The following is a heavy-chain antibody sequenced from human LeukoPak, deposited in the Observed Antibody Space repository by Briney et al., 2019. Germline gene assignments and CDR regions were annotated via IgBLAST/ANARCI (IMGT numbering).Heavy chain of an antibody. CDR1: GFTFSTYG. J-gene: IGHJ4*02. Sequence: GGSLRLSCAASGFTFSTYGMHWVRQAPGKGLEWVAVISNDGSNKYYADSVKGRFTISRDNSKNTLYLQMNSLRAEDTAVHYCAKMVRGVITDSYFHYWGQGTLVTVSS. D-gene: IGHD3-10*01. CDR3: AKMVRGVITDSYFHY. V-gene: IGHV3-30*18. CDR2: ISNDGSNK.